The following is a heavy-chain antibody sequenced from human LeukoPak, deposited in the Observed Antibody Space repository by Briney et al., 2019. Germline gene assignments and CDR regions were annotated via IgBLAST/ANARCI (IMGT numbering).Heavy chain of an antibody. D-gene: IGHD1-26*01. CDR2: ISYDGSNE. J-gene: IGHJ3*02. CDR1: GFTFSSYA. CDR3: GKNRYSGSLSPFDI. Sequence: GGSLRLSCAASGFTFSSYAMHWVCQAPGKGLEWVAVISYDGSNEFYAGFVKGRFTISRDNSKNTLYLQMNSLRAEDTAVYYCGKNRYSGSLSPFDIWGQGTMVTVSS. V-gene: IGHV3-30-3*01.